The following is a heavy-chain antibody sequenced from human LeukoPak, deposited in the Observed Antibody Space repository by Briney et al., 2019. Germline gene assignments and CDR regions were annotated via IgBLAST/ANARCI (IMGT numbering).Heavy chain of an antibody. J-gene: IGHJ4*02. V-gene: IGHV1-69*13. CDR3: ARGEDTYYYDSSGYYYDY. CDR2: IIPIFGTA. CDR1: GGTFSSYA. Sequence: ASVKVSCKASGGTFSSYAISWVRQAPGQGLEWMGGIIPIFGTANYAQKFQGRVTITADESTSTAYMEPSSLRSEDTAVYYCARGEDTYYYDSSGYYYDYWGQGTLVTVSS. D-gene: IGHD3-22*01.